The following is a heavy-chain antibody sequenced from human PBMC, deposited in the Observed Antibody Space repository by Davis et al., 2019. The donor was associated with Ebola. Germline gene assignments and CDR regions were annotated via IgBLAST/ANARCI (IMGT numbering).Heavy chain of an antibody. J-gene: IGHJ6*02. D-gene: IGHD6-6*01. CDR1: GFTFSSYA. Sequence: GGLLRPSCPASGFTFSSYAMHWVRQAPGKALERVAAISYPGSNKYYADSVKGRFTISRDNAKNSLYLQMNSPRTEDTALYYCAKEEYRSSAMYYYGMDVWGQGTTVTVSS. CDR3: AKEEYRSSAMYYYGMDV. V-gene: IGHV3-30-3*01. CDR2: ISYPGSNK.